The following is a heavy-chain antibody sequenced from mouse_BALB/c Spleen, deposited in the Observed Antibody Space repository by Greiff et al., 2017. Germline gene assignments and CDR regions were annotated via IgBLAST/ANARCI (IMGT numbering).Heavy chain of an antibody. CDR2: INSNGGST. CDR1: GFTFSSYG. V-gene: IGHV5-6-3*01. D-gene: IGHD3-2*02. Sequence: EVKLMESGGGLVQPGGSLKLSCAASGFTFSSYGTSWVRQTPDKRLELVATINSNGGSTYYPDSVKGRFTISRDNAKNTLYLQMSSLKSEDTAMYYCARDQAWFAYWGQGTLVTVSA. CDR3: ARDQAWFAY. J-gene: IGHJ3*01.